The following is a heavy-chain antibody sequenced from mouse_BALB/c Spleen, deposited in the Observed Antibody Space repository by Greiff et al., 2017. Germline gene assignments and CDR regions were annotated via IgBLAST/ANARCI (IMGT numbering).Heavy chain of an antibody. CDR3: ARAPPYGRYFDV. V-gene: IGHV3-6*02. CDR1: GYSITSGYY. CDR2: ISYDGSN. D-gene: IGHD1-1*01. J-gene: IGHJ1*01. Sequence: DVKLQESGPGLVKPSQSLSLTCSVTGYSITSGYYWNWIRQFPGNKLEWMGYISYDGSNNYNPSLKNRISITRDTSKNQFFLKLNSVTTEDTATYYCARAPPYGRYFDVWGAGTTVTVSS.